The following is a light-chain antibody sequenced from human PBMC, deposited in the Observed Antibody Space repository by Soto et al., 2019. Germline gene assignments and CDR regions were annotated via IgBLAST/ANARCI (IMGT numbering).Light chain of an antibody. CDR1: QSITSW. CDR3: LQYYTYPYT. CDR2: KAS. J-gene: IGKJ2*01. Sequence: DIQMTQSPSTLSASVGDRVTITCRASQSITSWLAWYQQKSGKSPKLLIYKASSLESGVPSRFSGSGSGTDFTLTISSLQPDDFATFYCLQYYTYPYTFGQGTKLEIK. V-gene: IGKV1-5*03.